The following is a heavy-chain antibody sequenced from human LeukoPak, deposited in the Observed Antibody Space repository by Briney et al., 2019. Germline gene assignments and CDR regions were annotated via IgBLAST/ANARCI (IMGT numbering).Heavy chain of an antibody. CDR1: GYTFTSYG. CDR3: ARGRDYDILTGYYPLSFDY. Sequence: ASVKVSCKASGYTFTSYGISWVRQAPGQGREWMGWIRTYNANTNHAQKLQGRVTMTTHTPTPTASMELRSLRSDDTAVYYCARGRDYDILTGYYPLSFDYWGQGTLVTVSS. D-gene: IGHD3-9*01. CDR2: IRTYNANT. V-gene: IGHV1-18*01. J-gene: IGHJ4*02.